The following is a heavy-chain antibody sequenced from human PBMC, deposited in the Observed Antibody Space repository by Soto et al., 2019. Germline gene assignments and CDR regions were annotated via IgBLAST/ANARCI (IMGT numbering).Heavy chain of an antibody. V-gene: IGHV4-31*02. Sequence: SPTLSLTCTVSGGSISSGGYYWSWIRQHPGKGLEWIGYIYYSGSTYYNPSLKSRVTISGDTSKNQFSLNLSSVTAADTAVYYCARDRGNIFSGPSGYYDYWGQGTLVTVSS. J-gene: IGHJ4*02. CDR3: ARDRGNIFSGPSGYYDY. D-gene: IGHD3-3*01. CDR1: GGSISSGGYY. CDR2: IYYSGST.